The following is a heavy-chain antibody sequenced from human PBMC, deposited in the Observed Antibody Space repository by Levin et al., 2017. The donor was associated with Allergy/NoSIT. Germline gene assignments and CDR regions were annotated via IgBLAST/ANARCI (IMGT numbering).Heavy chain of an antibody. Sequence: GESLKISCKASGYAFKTYGITWVRQAPGQGLEWMGWISGYNGNTNYAQDFQDRLTLTRETSTNTAYMELRSLRSDDTAVYFCARHCSSGSCDDYWGQGTLVTVSS. J-gene: IGHJ4*02. CDR1: GYAFKTYG. D-gene: IGHD2-15*01. CDR2: ISGYNGNT. CDR3: ARHCSSGSCDDY. V-gene: IGHV1-18*01.